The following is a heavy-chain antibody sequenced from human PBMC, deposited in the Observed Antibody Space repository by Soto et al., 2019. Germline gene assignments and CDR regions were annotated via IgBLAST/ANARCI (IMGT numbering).Heavy chain of an antibody. D-gene: IGHD3-10*01. CDR2: IIPIFGTA. J-gene: IGHJ4*02. Sequence: ASVKVSCKASGGTFSSYAISWVRQAPGQGLEWMGGIIPIFGTANYAQKFQGRVTITADESTSTAYMELSSLRSEDMAVYYCARAAMVRGVMTDYWGQGTLVTVSS. CDR3: ARAAMVRGVMTDY. CDR1: GGTFSSYA. V-gene: IGHV1-69*13.